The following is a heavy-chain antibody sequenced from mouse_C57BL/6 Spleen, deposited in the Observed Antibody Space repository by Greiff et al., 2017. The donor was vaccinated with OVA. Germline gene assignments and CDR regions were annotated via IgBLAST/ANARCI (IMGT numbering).Heavy chain of an antibody. CDR1: GFTFSDYG. CDR3: ARIYYDYDGAMDY. D-gene: IGHD2-4*01. V-gene: IGHV5-17*01. J-gene: IGHJ4*01. CDR2: ISSGSSTI. Sequence: EVKLQESGGGLVKPGGSLKLSCAASGFTFSDYGMHWVRQAPEKGLEWVAYISSGSSTIYYADTVKGRFTISRDNAKNTLFLQMTSLRSEDTAMYYCARIYYDYDGAMDYWGQGTSVTVSS.